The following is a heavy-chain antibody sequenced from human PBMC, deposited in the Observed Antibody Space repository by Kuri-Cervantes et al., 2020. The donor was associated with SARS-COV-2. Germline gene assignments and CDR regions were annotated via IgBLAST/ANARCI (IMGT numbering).Heavy chain of an antibody. J-gene: IGHJ6*03. CDR1: GGSISSYY. Sequence: GSLRLSCTVSGGSISSYYWSWIRQPAGKGLEWIGRIYTSGSTNYNPSLKSRVTISVDTSKNQFSLKLSSVTAADTAVYYCARASMGSGSYYPYYYYMDVWGKGTTVTVSS. D-gene: IGHD1-26*01. CDR2: IYTSGST. CDR3: ARASMGSGSYYPYYYYMDV. V-gene: IGHV4-4*07.